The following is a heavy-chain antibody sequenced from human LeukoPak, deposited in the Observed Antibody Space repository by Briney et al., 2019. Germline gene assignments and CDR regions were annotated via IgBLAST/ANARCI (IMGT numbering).Heavy chain of an antibody. J-gene: IGHJ3*02. Sequence: SETMSLTCTVSGGSISSGDYYWSWIRQPPGKGLEWIGYIYYSGSTYYNPSLKSRVTISVDTSKNHFSLKLSSVTAADTAVYYCASTHGGAFDIWGQGTMVTVSS. D-gene: IGHD3-16*01. CDR1: GGSISSGDYY. CDR3: ASTHGGAFDI. V-gene: IGHV4-30-4*08. CDR2: IYYSGST.